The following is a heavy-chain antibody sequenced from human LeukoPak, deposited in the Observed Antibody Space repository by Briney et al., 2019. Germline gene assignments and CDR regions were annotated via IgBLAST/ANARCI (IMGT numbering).Heavy chain of an antibody. V-gene: IGHV4-30-2*01. Sequence: SETLSLTCTVHGDSISSGGYSWGWIRQPPGNGLEWIVYIYHSGSTYYNPSLKSRVTISVDTSKTQFSLKLSSVTAADTAVYYCARYVSESYSYDSGCSLGDAFDIWGQGTLVTVSS. CDR1: GDSISSGGYS. D-gene: IGHD3-10*01. CDR3: ARYVSESYSYDSGCSLGDAFDI. J-gene: IGHJ3*02. CDR2: IYHSGST.